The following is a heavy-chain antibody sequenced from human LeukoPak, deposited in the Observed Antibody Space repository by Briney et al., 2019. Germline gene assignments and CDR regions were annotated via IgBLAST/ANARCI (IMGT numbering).Heavy chain of an antibody. V-gene: IGHV4-59*08. CDR3: ARNVGWYSHAS. Sequence: SETLSLTCTVSGDSLSSHYWSWIRQPPGKGLEWIGYIYGSGSTHYDPSLRSRVTISEDTSKNQFSLKLTSVTAADTAVYYCARNVGWYSHASWGQGTLVTVSS. D-gene: IGHD6-19*01. CDR2: IYGSGST. J-gene: IGHJ4*02. CDR1: GDSLSSHY.